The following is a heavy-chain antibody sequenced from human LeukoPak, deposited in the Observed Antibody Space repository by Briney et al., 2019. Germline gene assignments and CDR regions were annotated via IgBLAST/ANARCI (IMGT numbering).Heavy chain of an antibody. J-gene: IGHJ4*02. CDR3: AKVPNSGSYYYFDY. V-gene: IGHV3-23*01. CDR1: GFTFSSYA. Sequence: GASPRLSCAASGFTFSSYAMSWFRQAPGKGLEWVSAIRGNGADTYYADSVKGRFTISRDNSKNTLYLQMNSLRAEDTAVYYCAKVPNSGSYYYFDYWGQGALVTVSS. CDR2: IRGNGADT. D-gene: IGHD1-26*01.